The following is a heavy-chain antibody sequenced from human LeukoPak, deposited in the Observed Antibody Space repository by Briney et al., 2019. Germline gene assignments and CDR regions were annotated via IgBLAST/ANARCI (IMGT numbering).Heavy chain of an antibody. CDR2: ISWNSGCI. V-gene: IGHV3-9*01. CDR3: AKDQPRDFWDIDY. J-gene: IGHJ4*02. Sequence: GGSLRLSCAASGFTFDDYAMHWVRQAPGKGLEWVSGISWNSGCIGYADSVKGRFTISRDNAKNSLYLQMNSLRAEDTAVYYCAKDQPRDFWDIDYWGQGTLVTVSS. D-gene: IGHD3-3*01. CDR1: GFTFDDYA.